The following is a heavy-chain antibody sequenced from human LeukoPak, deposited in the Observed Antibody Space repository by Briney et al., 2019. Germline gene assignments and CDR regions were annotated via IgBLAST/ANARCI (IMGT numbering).Heavy chain of an antibody. Sequence: SETLSPTCTVSGGSISSGDYYWSWIRQPPGKGLEWIGYIYYSGSTYYNPSLKSRVTISVDTSKNQFSLKLSSVTAADTAVYYCARHSQSWALIRRWYFDLWGRGTLVTVSS. CDR2: IYYSGST. CDR3: ARHSQSWALIRRWYFDL. D-gene: IGHD5-24*01. V-gene: IGHV4-30-4*08. CDR1: GGSISSGDYY. J-gene: IGHJ2*01.